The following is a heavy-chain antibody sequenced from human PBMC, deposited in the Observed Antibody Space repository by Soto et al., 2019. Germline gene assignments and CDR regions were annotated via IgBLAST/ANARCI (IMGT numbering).Heavy chain of an antibody. CDR3: ARGYYDSTAYFDS. D-gene: IGHD3-22*01. V-gene: IGHV3-53*01. J-gene: IGHJ4*02. Sequence: EVQLVESGGGLIQPGGSLRLSCAASGFTVSTHYMTWVRQAPGKGLEWVSLIYTGGSTYYADSVKGRFTISRDNTKNILYLQMNSLRAGDTAVYYCARGYYDSTAYFDSWGQGTLVTVSS. CDR1: GFTVSTHY. CDR2: IYTGGST.